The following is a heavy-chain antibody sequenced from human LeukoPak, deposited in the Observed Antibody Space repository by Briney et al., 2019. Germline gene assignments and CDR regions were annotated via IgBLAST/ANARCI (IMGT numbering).Heavy chain of an antibody. D-gene: IGHD2-2*02. V-gene: IGHV3-23*01. CDR3: AKDLDCSSTSCYKDY. CDR2: ISGSGGNT. J-gene: IGHJ4*02. CDR1: GFTFSSYA. Sequence: GGSLRLSCAASGFTFSSYAMSWVRQAPGKGLEWVSVISGSGGNTYYADSVKGRFTISRDNSKNTLYLQLNSLGAEDTAVYYCAKDLDCSSTSCYKDYWGQGTLVTVSS.